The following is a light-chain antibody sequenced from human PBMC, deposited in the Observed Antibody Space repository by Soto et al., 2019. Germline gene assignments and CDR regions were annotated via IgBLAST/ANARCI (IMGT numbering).Light chain of an antibody. J-gene: IGKJ5*01. V-gene: IGKV3-20*01. CDR1: QSFSSSY. CDR3: QQYGNSRGT. Sequence: EIVLTQSPGTLSFSPGDRSTLSCRSSQSFSSSYLAWYQQKPGQAPRLLIYGASSRATGIPDRFSGSGSGTDFTLTISGLEPEDSAVYYCQQYGNSRGTFGQGTRLEIK. CDR2: GAS.